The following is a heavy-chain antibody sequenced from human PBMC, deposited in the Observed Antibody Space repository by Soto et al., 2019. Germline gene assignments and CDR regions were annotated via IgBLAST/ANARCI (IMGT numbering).Heavy chain of an antibody. J-gene: IGHJ4*02. Sequence: EVQLLESGGGLVQPGGSLRLSCAASGFTFSSYAMSWVRQAPGKGLEGVSGMSGSGGSTYYAGSVKGRFTISRDNSKNTLYLQMNSLRAEDTAVYYCAKELIVVVIAIWVYWGQGTLVTVSS. V-gene: IGHV3-23*01. CDR2: MSGSGGST. D-gene: IGHD2-21*01. CDR3: AKELIVVVIAIWVY. CDR1: GFTFSSYA.